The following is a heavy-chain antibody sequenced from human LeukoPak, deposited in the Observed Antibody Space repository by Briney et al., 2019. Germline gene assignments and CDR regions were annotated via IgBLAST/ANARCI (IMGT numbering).Heavy chain of an antibody. CDR2: IKSKTDGGTT. CDR3: TTRLRYFDWTIYDFDY. CDR1: GFTFSNAW. D-gene: IGHD3-9*01. Sequence: TTGGSLRLSCAASGFTFSNAWMSWVRQAPGKGLESVGRIKSKTDGGTTDYAAPVKGRFTISRDDSKNTLYLQMNSLKTEDTAVYYCTTRLRYFDWTIYDFDYWGQGTLVTVSS. J-gene: IGHJ4*02. V-gene: IGHV3-15*01.